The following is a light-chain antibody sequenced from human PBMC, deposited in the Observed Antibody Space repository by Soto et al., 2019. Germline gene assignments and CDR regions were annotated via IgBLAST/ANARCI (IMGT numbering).Light chain of an antibody. J-gene: IGKJ1*01. CDR3: QHYNIYSEA. Sequence: DIQMTQSPSTLSGSVGDRVTITCRASQTISSWLAWYQQKPGKAPKLLIYKASTLKSGVPSRCSGSGSGTEFTLTISSLQPDDFATYYCQHYNIYSEAFGQGTKVELK. V-gene: IGKV1-5*03. CDR1: QTISSW. CDR2: KAS.